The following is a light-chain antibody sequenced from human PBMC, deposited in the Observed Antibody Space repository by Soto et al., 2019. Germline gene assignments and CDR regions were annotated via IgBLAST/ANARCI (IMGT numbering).Light chain of an antibody. Sequence: ALTQPASVSGSPGQSITISCTGTSSDVGNYNYVSWFQQHPDKVPKLMIYEVSNRPSGVSNRFSGSKSGNTASLTISGLQAEDEADYYCSSYTTSSTWVFGGGTKLTVL. CDR1: SSDVGNYNY. CDR2: EVS. J-gene: IGLJ3*02. V-gene: IGLV2-14*01. CDR3: SSYTTSSTWV.